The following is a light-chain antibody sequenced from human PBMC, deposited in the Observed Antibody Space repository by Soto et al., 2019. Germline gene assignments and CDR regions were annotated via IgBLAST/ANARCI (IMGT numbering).Light chain of an antibody. CDR3: QQYYGTPLT. CDR2: WAS. Sequence: DIVMTQSPDSLAVSLGERTTINCKSSQSVLYSSNNKNYLAWYQQKPGQPHKVLIYWASTRESGVPDRFSGSGSGTDFSLTISSLQAEDVAVYYCQQYYGTPLTFGQGTKLEIK. J-gene: IGKJ2*01. CDR1: QSVLYSSNNKNY. V-gene: IGKV4-1*01.